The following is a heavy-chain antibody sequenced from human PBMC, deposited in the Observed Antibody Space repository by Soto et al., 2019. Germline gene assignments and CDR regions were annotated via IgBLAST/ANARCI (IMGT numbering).Heavy chain of an antibody. CDR3: ARLAMATRRGYYGMDV. CDR1: GYSFTSYW. CDR2: IDPSDSYT. Sequence: EVQLVQSGAEVKKPGESLRISCKGSGYSFTSYWISWVRQMPGKGLEWMGRIDPSDSYTNYSPSLQGHVTISADKSISTAYLQWSSLKASDTAMYYCARLAMATRRGYYGMDVWGQGTTVTVSS. D-gene: IGHD5-12*01. V-gene: IGHV5-10-1*01. J-gene: IGHJ6*02.